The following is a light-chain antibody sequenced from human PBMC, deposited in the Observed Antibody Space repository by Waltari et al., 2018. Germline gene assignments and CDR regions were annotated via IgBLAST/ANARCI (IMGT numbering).Light chain of an antibody. CDR1: QSVGRT. V-gene: IGKV3-20*01. J-gene: IGKJ1*01. Sequence: EIVLTQSPASLSLSPGDRATLSCRASQSVGRTLAWYQQRPGQAPRLLIYDASSRATGIPDRVSGSGSGTDFSLTISRLEPEYFAVYYCQKYGTRPATFGQGTKVEVK. CDR3: QKYGTRPAT. CDR2: DAS.